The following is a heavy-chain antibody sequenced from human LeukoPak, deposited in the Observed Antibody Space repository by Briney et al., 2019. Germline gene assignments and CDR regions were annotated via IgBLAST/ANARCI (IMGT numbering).Heavy chain of an antibody. J-gene: IGHJ4*02. Sequence: GGSLKISCKGSGYSFTSYWIGWVRQMPGKGLEWMGIIYPGDSDTRYSPSFQGQVTISADKSISTAYLQWSSLKASDTAMYYCARRKQWEDPGFDYWGQGTLVTVSS. D-gene: IGHD1-26*01. CDR2: IYPGDSDT. V-gene: IGHV5-51*01. CDR1: GYSFTSYW. CDR3: ARRKQWEDPGFDY.